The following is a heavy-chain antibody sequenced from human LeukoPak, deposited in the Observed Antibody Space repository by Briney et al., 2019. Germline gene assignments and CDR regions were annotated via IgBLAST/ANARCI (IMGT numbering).Heavy chain of an antibody. V-gene: IGHV4-59*08. D-gene: IGHD4-23*01. Sequence: SKTLFLTCAVYDAPFSGYYWSWIRQPPGKGLDWIGYIYYSWSTNYNPSLKSRVTISVDTSKNQFSLKLSSVAAADTDVYYCARHRVTPYYYYYGMDVWGQGTTVTVSS. CDR2: IYYSWST. CDR1: DAPFSGYY. CDR3: ARHRVTPYYYYYGMDV. J-gene: IGHJ6*02.